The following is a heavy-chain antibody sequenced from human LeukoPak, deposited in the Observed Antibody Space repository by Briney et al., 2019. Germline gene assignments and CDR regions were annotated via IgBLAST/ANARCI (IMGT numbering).Heavy chain of an antibody. J-gene: IGHJ4*02. CDR3: ARDSRTMVRGVSDC. CDR1: GFTFSSYS. V-gene: IGHV3-21*01. CDR2: ISSTGSYM. D-gene: IGHD3-10*01. Sequence: GGSLRLSCAASGFTFSSYSMSWVRQAPGKGLEWVSSISSTGSYMYYADSLKGRFTISRDNAKNSLYLQMNSLRAEDTAVYYCARDSRTMVRGVSDCWGQGTLVTVSS.